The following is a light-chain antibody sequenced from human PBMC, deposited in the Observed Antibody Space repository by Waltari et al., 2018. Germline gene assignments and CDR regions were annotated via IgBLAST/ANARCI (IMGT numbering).Light chain of an antibody. CDR1: SRDIGSYDL. V-gene: IGLV2-23*02. CDR3: YSYANGRV. J-gene: IGLJ3*02. Sequence: QSAPTQPASVSGSPGQSITISCPGTSRDIGSYDLVAWYQQHPGKAPQLLIYEVTKRPSGVSTRFSGSKSGNTASLTISGLQADDEADYYCYSYANGRVFGGGTKLTVL. CDR2: EVT.